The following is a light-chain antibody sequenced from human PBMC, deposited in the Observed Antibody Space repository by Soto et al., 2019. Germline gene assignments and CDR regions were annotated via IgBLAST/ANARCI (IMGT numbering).Light chain of an antibody. CDR1: QSVSSY. Sequence: EIVLTQSPATLSLSPGERATLSCRASQSVSSYLVWFQQKPGQPPRLLIYDTSNRATGIRARFSGSGSGTGFTLTISSLEPEDFAAYYCQQRVNWPYTFGQGTKLEIK. CDR2: DTS. V-gene: IGKV3-11*01. J-gene: IGKJ2*01. CDR3: QQRVNWPYT.